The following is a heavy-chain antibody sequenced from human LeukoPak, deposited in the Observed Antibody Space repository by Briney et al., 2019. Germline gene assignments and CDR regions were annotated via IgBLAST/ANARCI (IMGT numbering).Heavy chain of an antibody. CDR2: IIPIFGTA. D-gene: IGHD3-10*01. CDR1: GGTFSSYA. Sequence: SVKVSCKASGGTFSSYAISWVRQAPGQGLEWMGGIIPIFGTANYAQKFQGRVTITADESTSTAYTELSSLRSEDTAVYYCARDPTMVRGGYYYYYMDVWGKGTTVTVSS. CDR3: ARDPTMVRGGYYYYYMDV. V-gene: IGHV1-69*01. J-gene: IGHJ6*03.